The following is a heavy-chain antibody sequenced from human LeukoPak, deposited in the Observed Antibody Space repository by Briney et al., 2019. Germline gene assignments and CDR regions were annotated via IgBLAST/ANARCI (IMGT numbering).Heavy chain of an antibody. CDR1: GFTVSSNY. J-gene: IGHJ4*02. V-gene: IGHV3-53*05. CDR3: AKGGRYREGSFDY. CDR2: IYSGGST. Sequence: PGGSLRLSCAASGFTVSSNYMSWVRQAPGKGLEGVSVIYSGGSTYYADSVKGRFTISRDNSKNTLYLQMNSLRAEDTAVYYCAKGGRYREGSFDYWGQGTLVTVSS. D-gene: IGHD3-16*02.